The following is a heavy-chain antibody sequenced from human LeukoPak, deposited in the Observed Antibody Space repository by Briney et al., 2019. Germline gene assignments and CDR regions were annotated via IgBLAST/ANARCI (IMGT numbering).Heavy chain of an antibody. CDR3: ARHCSSTSCPPDGNY. Sequence: APVKVSCKASGYTFTGYYMHWVRQAPGQGLEWMGWINPNSGGTNYAQKFQGRVTMTRDTSISTAYMELSRLRSDDTAVYYCARHCSSTSCPPDGNYWGQGTLVTVSS. CDR2: INPNSGGT. J-gene: IGHJ4*02. V-gene: IGHV1-2*02. D-gene: IGHD2-2*01. CDR1: GYTFTGYY.